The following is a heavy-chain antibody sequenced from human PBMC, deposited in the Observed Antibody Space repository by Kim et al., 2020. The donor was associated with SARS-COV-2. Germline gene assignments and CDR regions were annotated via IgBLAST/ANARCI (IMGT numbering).Heavy chain of an antibody. V-gene: IGHV3-7*01. CDR3: ARDPNSWALDY. J-gene: IGHJ4*02. CDR2: ER. Sequence: ERHYMDSVQGHFIVSRDNAKNSLFLQMNSLGAEDTAVYYCARDPNSWALDYWGQGTLVTVSS. D-gene: IGHD2-15*01.